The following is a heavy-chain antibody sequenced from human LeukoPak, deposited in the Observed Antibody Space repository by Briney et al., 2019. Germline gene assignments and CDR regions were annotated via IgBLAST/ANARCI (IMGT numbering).Heavy chain of an antibody. J-gene: IGHJ4*02. V-gene: IGHV3-23*01. CDR3: ARGPGYSYGSGFDY. Sequence: PGGSLRLSCAASGFTFSSYAMSWVRQAPGKGLEWVSVISASGGSTYYADSVRGRLAISRDNSKNTLYLQMNSLRAEDTAVYYCARGPGYSYGSGFDYWGQGTLVTVSS. D-gene: IGHD5-18*01. CDR2: ISASGGST. CDR1: GFTFSSYA.